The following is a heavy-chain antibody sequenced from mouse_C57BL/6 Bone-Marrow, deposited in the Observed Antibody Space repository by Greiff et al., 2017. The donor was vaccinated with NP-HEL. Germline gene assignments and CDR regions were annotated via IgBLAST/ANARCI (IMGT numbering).Heavy chain of an antibody. CDR2: ISNSGST. J-gene: IGHJ2*01. CDR1: GYSITSDY. Sequence: EVQLVESGPGLAKPSQTLSLTCSVTGYSITSDYWNWIRKFPGNKLEYMGYISNSGSTYYNPSPKIQIAITRDTSKNQYYLQLNSVTTEDTATYYCARYNGREVFDYWGQGTTLTVSS. V-gene: IGHV3-8*01. D-gene: IGHD4-1*01. CDR3: ARYNGREVFDY.